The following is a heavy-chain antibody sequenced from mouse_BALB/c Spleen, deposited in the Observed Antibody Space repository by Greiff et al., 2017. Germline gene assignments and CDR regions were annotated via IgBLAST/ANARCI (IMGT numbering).Heavy chain of an antibody. J-gene: IGHJ4*01. Sequence: DVMLVESGGGLVQPGGSRKLSCAASGFTFSDYGMAWVRQAPGKGPEWVAFISNLAYSIYYADTVTGRFTISRENAKNTLYLEMSSLRSEDTAMYYCARDGREPAAMDYWGQGTSVTVSS. V-gene: IGHV5-15*02. CDR3: ARDGREPAAMDY. CDR1: GFTFSDYG. CDR2: ISNLAYSI.